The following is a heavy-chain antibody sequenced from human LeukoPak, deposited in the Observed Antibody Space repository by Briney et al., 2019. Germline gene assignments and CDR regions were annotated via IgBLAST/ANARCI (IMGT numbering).Heavy chain of an antibody. CDR3: ARGPPGWVHDSSKRGLFDP. J-gene: IGHJ5*02. CDR1: GFTFSSYS. V-gene: IGHV3-21*04. D-gene: IGHD3-22*01. Sequence: GGSLRLSCAASGFTFSSYSMNWVRQAPGKGLEWVSSISSSGTYVYYADSVKGRFTISRDNAKNSLYLQMNSLRAEDTAIYYCARGPPGWVHDSSKRGLFDPWGQGTLVTVSS. CDR2: ISSSGTYV.